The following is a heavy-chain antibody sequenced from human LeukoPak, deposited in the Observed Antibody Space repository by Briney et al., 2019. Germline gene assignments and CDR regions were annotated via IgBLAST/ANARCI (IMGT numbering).Heavy chain of an antibody. CDR3: ARGSVVVAAISGWFDP. J-gene: IGHJ5*02. Sequence: PSQTLSLTCTVSGGSISSGSYYWSWIRQPAGKGLEWIGRIYTSGSTNYNPSLKSRVTISVDTSKNQFSLKLSSVTAADTAVYYCARGSVVVAAISGWFDPWGQGTLVTVSS. V-gene: IGHV4-61*02. CDR2: IYTSGST. D-gene: IGHD2-15*01. CDR1: GGSISSGSYY.